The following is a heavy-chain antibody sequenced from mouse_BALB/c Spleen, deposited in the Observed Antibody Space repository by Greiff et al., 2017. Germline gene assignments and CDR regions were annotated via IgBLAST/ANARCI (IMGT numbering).Heavy chain of an antibody. D-gene: IGHD2-2*01. CDR1: GFTFSSYA. CDR2: ISSGGST. V-gene: IGHV5-6-5*01. Sequence: DVMLVESGGGLVKPGGSLKLSCAASGFTFSSYAMSWVRQTPEKRLEWVASISSGGSTYYPDSVKGRFTISRDNARNILYLQMSSLRSEDTAMYYCARGRGYDAAYWYFDVWGAGTTVTVSS. J-gene: IGHJ1*01. CDR3: ARGRGYDAAYWYFDV.